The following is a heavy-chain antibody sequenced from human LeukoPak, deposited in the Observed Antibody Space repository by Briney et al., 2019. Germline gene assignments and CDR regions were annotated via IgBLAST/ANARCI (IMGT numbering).Heavy chain of an antibody. V-gene: IGHV4-61*02. CDR1: GGSISSGSYY. CDR3: ARDSSIVAGGGY. D-gene: IGHD3-22*01. Sequence: SETLSLTCTVSGGSISSGSYYWSWIRRPAGKGLEWIGRIYTSGSTNYNPSLKSRVTISVDTSKNQFSLKLSSVTAADTAVYYCARDSSIVAGGGYWGQGTLVTVSS. J-gene: IGHJ4*02. CDR2: IYTSGST.